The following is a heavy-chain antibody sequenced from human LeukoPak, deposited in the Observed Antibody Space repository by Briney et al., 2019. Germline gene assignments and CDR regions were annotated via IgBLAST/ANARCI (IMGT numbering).Heavy chain of an antibody. Sequence: SVKVSCKASGGTFSSYAISWVRQAPRQGLEWMGRIIPILGIANYAQKFQGRVTITADKSTSTAYTELSSLRSEDTAVYYCARDPGYEGYWGQGTLVTVSS. V-gene: IGHV1-69*04. CDR2: IIPILGIA. CDR1: GGTFSSYA. J-gene: IGHJ4*02. CDR3: ARDPGYEGY. D-gene: IGHD5-12*01.